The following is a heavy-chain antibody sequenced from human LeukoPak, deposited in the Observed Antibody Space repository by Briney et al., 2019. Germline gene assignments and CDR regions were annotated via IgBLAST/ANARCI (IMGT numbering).Heavy chain of an antibody. J-gene: IGHJ3*02. Sequence: PGGSLRLSCAASGFTFSSYAMHWVRQAPGKGLEWVAVISYDGSNKYYADSVKGRFTISRDNSKNTLYLQMNSLRAEDTAVYYCARPLRATTDAFDIWGQGTMVTVSS. V-gene: IGHV3-30*04. D-gene: IGHD5-12*01. CDR3: ARPLRATTDAFDI. CDR1: GFTFSSYA. CDR2: ISYDGSNK.